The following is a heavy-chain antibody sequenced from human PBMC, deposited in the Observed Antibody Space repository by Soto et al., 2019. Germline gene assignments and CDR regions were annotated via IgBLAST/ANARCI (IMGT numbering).Heavy chain of an antibody. J-gene: IGHJ6*02. CDR2: ISGSGGSA. CDR3: ARLNGTTYYYYYYGLDV. Sequence: PWGSLRLSCAASGFTFGTYAMSWVRQAPGKGLEWVSAISGSGGSAYYADSVKGRFTISSDNSKTTLFLQMLSLRAEDTAVYYCARLNGTTYYYYYYGLDVWGQGTMVTAP. CDR1: GFTFGTYA. D-gene: IGHD1-7*01. V-gene: IGHV3-23*01.